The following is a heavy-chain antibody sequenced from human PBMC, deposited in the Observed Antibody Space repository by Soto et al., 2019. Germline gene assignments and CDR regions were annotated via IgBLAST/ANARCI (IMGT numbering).Heavy chain of an antibody. CDR3: ARPYDSSGYYYSYYYGMDV. Sequence: LRLSCAATGFTFSSYAMSWVRQAPGKGLEWVSVISGSGGGTYYADSVKGRFTISRDKSKNTLYLQMNSLRVEDTAVYYCARPYDSSGYYYSYYYGMDVWGQGTTVTVSS. D-gene: IGHD3-22*01. J-gene: IGHJ6*02. CDR1: GFTFSSYA. V-gene: IGHV3-23*01. CDR2: ISGSGGGT.